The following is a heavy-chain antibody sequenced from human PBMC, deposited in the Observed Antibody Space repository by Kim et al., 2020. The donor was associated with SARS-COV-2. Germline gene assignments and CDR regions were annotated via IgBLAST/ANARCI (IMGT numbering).Heavy chain of an antibody. CDR3: ATLASIDYGGNPVDY. D-gene: IGHD4-17*01. CDR1: GFTFSSYG. Sequence: GGSLRLSCAASGFTFSSYGMHWVRQAPGKGLEWVAVISYDRTNKYYADSVKGRFTISRDNSKNTLYLQMNSLRAEDTAVYYCATLASIDYGGNPVDYWGQGTLVTVSS. CDR2: ISYDRTNK. V-gene: IGHV3-30*03. J-gene: IGHJ4*02.